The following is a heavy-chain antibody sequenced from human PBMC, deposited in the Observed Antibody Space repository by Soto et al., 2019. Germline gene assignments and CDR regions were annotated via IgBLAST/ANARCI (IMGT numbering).Heavy chain of an antibody. J-gene: IGHJ2*01. V-gene: IGHV3-23*01. D-gene: IGHD6-13*01. Sequence: EVQLLEAGGGLVHPGGALRLSCEASELTFSSYAMSWVRQAPGKGLEWVPTISGRGGSTYYADSVKGRFIISRENSKNTLYLQMNSLRAEDTAVYHCAKVGYSSNWEKWHWYFDLWGRGTLVTVAS. CDR1: ELTFSSYA. CDR3: AKVGYSSNWEKWHWYFDL. CDR2: ISGRGGST.